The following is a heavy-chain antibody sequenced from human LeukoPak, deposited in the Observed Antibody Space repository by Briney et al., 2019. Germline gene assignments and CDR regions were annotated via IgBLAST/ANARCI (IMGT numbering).Heavy chain of an antibody. J-gene: IGHJ4*02. V-gene: IGHV3-30*02. D-gene: IGHD4-17*01. Sequence: GGSLRLSCAASGFTFNNYGMHWVRQAPGKGLEWVAFIRYNGNNQYYADSVKGRFTISRDNSKNTLYLQMNSLKTEDTAVYYCTSGLSVLRSNNTPVDYWGQGTLVTVSS. CDR2: IRYNGNNQ. CDR3: TSGLSVLRSNNTPVDY. CDR1: GFTFNNYG.